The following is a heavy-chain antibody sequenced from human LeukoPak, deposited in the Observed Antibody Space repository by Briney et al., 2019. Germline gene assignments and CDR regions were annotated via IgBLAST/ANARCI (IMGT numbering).Heavy chain of an antibody. V-gene: IGHV4-4*02. CDR1: GGSISSSNW. CDR2: IYHSGST. Sequence: KSSETLSLTCAVSGGSISSSNWWSWVRQPPGKGLEWIGEIYHSGSTNYNPSLKSRVTISVDTSKNQFSLKLSSVTAADTAVYYCARQEYYYDSSGFSDWGQGTLVTVSS. CDR3: ARQEYYYDSSGFSD. J-gene: IGHJ4*02. D-gene: IGHD3-22*01.